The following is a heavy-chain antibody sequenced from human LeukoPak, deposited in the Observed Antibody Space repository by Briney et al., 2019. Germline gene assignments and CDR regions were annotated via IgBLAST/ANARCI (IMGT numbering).Heavy chain of an antibody. CDR2: INPDGGAT. D-gene: IGHD3-10*01. V-gene: IGHV1-2*04. Sequence: ASVKVSCKTSGYTFITDYIHWVRQAPGQGLEWVGWINPDGGATDYAQNFQGWVSLTTDSSISTVYMELTGLKFDDTAVYFCTKGNSYASGSFRYWGQGTLVTVSS. CDR1: GYTFITDY. CDR3: TKGNSYASGSFRY. J-gene: IGHJ4*02.